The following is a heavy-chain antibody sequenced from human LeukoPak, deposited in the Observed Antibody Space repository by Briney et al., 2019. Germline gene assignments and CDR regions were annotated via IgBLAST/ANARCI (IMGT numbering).Heavy chain of an antibody. Sequence: GGSLRLSCAASGFTFRNYLMGWVRQAPGKGLEWVANTKPDGTAEYYADSVRGRFTTSRDNANNFLYLQMNSLRGEDTAVYYCARDGGLHTNFDYWGQGTLVAVSS. V-gene: IGHV3-7*01. J-gene: IGHJ4*02. D-gene: IGHD2-15*01. CDR3: ARDGGLHTNFDY. CDR2: TKPDGTAE. CDR1: GFTFRNYL.